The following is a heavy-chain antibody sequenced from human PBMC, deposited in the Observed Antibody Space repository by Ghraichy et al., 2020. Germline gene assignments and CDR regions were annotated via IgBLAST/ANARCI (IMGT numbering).Heavy chain of an antibody. CDR2: IYYSGST. D-gene: IGHD3-9*01. Sequence: SETLSLTCTVSGGSISSSSYYWGWIRQPPGKGLEWIGSIYYSGSTYYNPSLKSRVTISVDTSKNQFSLKLSSVTAADTAVYYCARRFLAGYYREGWFDPWGQGTLVTVSS. J-gene: IGHJ5*02. CDR1: GGSISSSSYY. CDR3: ARRFLAGYYREGWFDP. V-gene: IGHV4-39*01.